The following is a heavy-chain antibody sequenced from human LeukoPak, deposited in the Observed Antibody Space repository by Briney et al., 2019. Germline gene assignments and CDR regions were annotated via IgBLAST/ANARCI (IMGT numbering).Heavy chain of an antibody. J-gene: IGHJ4*02. Sequence: SETLSLTCTVSGGSISSGDYYWSWIRQPPGKGLEWIGYIYYSGSTNYNPSLKSRVTISVDTSKNQFSLKLSSVTAADTAVYYCASYSYYYDSSGYFDYWGQGTLVTVSS. D-gene: IGHD3-22*01. CDR2: IYYSGST. V-gene: IGHV4-61*08. CDR1: GGSISSGDYY. CDR3: ASYSYYYDSSGYFDY.